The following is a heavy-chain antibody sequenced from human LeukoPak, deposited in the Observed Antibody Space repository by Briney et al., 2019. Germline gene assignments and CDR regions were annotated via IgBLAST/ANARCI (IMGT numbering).Heavy chain of an antibody. CDR3: ARIRDGYNDASDI. CDR1: GGTFSSYA. Sequence: GASVKVSCKASGGTFSSYAISWVRQAPGQGLEWMGGIIPIFGTANYAQKFQGRVTITADESTSTAYMELSSLRSEDTAVYYCARIRDGYNDASDIWGQGTMVTVSS. J-gene: IGHJ3*02. CDR2: IIPIFGTA. V-gene: IGHV1-69*13. D-gene: IGHD5-24*01.